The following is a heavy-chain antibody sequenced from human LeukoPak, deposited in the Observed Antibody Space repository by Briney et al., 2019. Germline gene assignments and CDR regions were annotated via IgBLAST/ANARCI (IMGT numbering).Heavy chain of an antibody. D-gene: IGHD2-2*01. CDR3: ARRVVPAANFDY. Sequence: SVKVSCKASGGTFSSYAISWVRQAPGQGLEWMGRIIPILGIANYALKFQGRVTITANKSTSTAYMELSSLRSEDTAVYYCARRVVPAANFDYWGQGTLVTVSS. CDR2: IIPILGIA. J-gene: IGHJ4*02. V-gene: IGHV1-69*04. CDR1: GGTFSSYA.